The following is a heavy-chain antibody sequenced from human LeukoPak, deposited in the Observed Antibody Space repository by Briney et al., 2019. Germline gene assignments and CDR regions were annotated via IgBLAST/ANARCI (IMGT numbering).Heavy chain of an antibody. CDR1: GGSFSGYY. CDR2: INHSGST. D-gene: IGHD3-16*02. V-gene: IGHV4-34*01. CDR3: ARAGPYDYVWGSYRLAFGY. J-gene: IGHJ4*02. Sequence: SETLSLTCAVYGGSFSGYYWSWIRQPPGKGLEWIGEINHSGSTNYNPSLKSRVTISVDTSKNQFSLKLSSVTAADTAVYYCARAGPYDYVWGSYRLAFGYWGQGTLVTVSS.